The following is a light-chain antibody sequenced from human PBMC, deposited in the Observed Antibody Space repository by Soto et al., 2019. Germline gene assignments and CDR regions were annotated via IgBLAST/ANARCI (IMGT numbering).Light chain of an antibody. V-gene: IGKV3-20*01. Sequence: EIVLTQSPGTLSLSPGERATLSCRASQSVSGSYLAWYQHKPGQAPRLLMYGTSSRATGIPDRFSGSGSGTDFTLTISRLEPEDFAVYYCQQYDTSPETFGQGTKVEIK. J-gene: IGKJ1*01. CDR1: QSVSGSY. CDR3: QQYDTSPET. CDR2: GTS.